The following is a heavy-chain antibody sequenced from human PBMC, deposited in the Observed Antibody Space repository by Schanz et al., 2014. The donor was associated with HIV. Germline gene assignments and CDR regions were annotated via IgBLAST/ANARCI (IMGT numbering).Heavy chain of an antibody. V-gene: IGHV1-18*01. CDR2: ISAYKGNT. J-gene: IGHJ4*02. CDR1: GGTFSSYG. D-gene: IGHD3-10*01. CDR3: ARDQNVISMVRGVMGGVDY. Sequence: QVQLVQSGSEVKKPGASVKVSCKASGGTFSSYGITWVRQAPGQGLEWMGWISAYKGNTNYAQKLQGRVTMTTDTSTNTAYMELRRLRSDDTAVYYCARDQNVISMVRGVMGGVDYWGQGTLVTVSS.